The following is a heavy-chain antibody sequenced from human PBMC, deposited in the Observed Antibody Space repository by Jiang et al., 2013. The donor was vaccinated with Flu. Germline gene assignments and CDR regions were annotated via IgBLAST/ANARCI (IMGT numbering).Heavy chain of an antibody. D-gene: IGHD6-19*01. CDR3: ARGVSAVAGTSKDY. CDR2: INHSGST. Sequence: RQPPGKGLEWIGEINHSGSTNYNPSLKSRVTISVDTSKNQFSLKLSSVTAADTAVYYCARGVSAVAGTSKDYWGQGTLVTVSS. V-gene: IGHV4-34*01. J-gene: IGHJ4*02.